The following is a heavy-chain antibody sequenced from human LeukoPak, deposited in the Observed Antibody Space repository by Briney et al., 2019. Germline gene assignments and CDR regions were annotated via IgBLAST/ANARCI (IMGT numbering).Heavy chain of an antibody. Sequence: SVKVSCKASGGTFSSYAISWVRQAPGQGLEWMGGIIPIFGTANYAQKFQGRVTITADESTSTAYMELSSLRSEDTAVYYCARGRQLVGGFDYWGQGTLVTVSS. CDR3: ARGRQLVGGFDY. CDR2: IIPIFGTA. D-gene: IGHD6-6*01. CDR1: GGTFSSYA. V-gene: IGHV1-69*13. J-gene: IGHJ4*02.